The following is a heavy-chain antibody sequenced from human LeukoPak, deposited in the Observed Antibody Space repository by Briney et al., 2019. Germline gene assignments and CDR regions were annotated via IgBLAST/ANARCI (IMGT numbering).Heavy chain of an antibody. V-gene: IGHV5-51*01. CDR3: ASHKDFDSSGYYSGYFDY. J-gene: IGHJ4*02. CDR2: IYPGDSDT. CDR1: GYRFTSYW. Sequence: GESLKISCKASGYRFTSYWIGWVRQLPGKGLEWMGIIYPGDSDTRYSPSFQGQVTISADKSISTAYLQWSSLKASDTAMYYCASHKDFDSSGYYSGYFDYWGQGTLVTISS. D-gene: IGHD3-22*01.